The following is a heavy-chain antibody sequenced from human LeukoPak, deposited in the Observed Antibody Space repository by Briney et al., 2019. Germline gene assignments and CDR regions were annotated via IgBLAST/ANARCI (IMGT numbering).Heavy chain of an antibody. CDR1: GFTFDDYA. D-gene: IGHD3-22*01. V-gene: IGHV3-9*01. J-gene: IGHJ4*02. CDR3: AKGRYYYDSSGYRLSYFDY. Sequence: GGSLRLSCAASGFTFDDYAMYWVRQAPGKGLEWVSGISWNSDSIGYADSVKGRFTISRDNAKNSLYLQMNSLRAEDTALYYCAKGRYYYDSSGYRLSYFDYWGQGTLVTVSS. CDR2: ISWNSDSI.